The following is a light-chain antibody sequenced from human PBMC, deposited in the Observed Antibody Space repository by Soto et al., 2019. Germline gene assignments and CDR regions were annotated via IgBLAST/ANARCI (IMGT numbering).Light chain of an antibody. CDR2: DVS. J-gene: IGLJ1*01. Sequence: QSALTQPASVSGSPGQSITLSCTGTSSDVGGYNYVSWYQHHPGKAPKPMIFDVSNRPSGVSNRFSGSKSGNTASLTISGLQPEDEGDYYCSSYTTSNTRQIVFGTGTKLTVL. CDR3: SSYTTSNTRQIV. V-gene: IGLV2-14*03. CDR1: SSDVGGYNY.